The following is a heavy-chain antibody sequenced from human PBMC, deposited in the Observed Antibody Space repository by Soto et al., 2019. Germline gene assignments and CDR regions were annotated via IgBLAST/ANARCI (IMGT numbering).Heavy chain of an antibody. CDR2: INTDGSVT. J-gene: IGHJ4*02. CDR1: GFTFSSYS. D-gene: IGHD7-27*01. V-gene: IGHV3-74*01. CDR3: ARATMGTLDY. Sequence: GGSLRLSCAASGFTFSSYSMNWVRQAPGKGLVWASRINTDGSVTNYTDSVKGRFTISRDSAKNTLYLEMKSLRAEDTAVYYCARATMGTLDYWGQGNLVTVSS.